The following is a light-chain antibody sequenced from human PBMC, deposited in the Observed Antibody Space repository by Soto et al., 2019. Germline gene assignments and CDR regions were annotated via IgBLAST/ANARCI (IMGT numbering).Light chain of an antibody. Sequence: QSALTQPPSASGSAGQSVTISCTGTSSDVGGYNYVSWYQQHPGKAPKVIIYDVSKRPSGVPDRFSGSKSGNTASLTVSGLQTEDEADYYCGSHAGSSAVFGGGTKLTVL. V-gene: IGLV2-8*01. J-gene: IGLJ2*01. CDR1: SSDVGGYNY. CDR2: DVS. CDR3: GSHAGSSAV.